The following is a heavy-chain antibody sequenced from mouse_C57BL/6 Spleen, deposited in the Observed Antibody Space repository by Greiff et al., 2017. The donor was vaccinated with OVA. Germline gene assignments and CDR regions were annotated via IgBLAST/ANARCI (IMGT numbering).Heavy chain of an antibody. Sequence: VQLQQSGAELVKPGASVKMSCKASGYTFTSYWMHWVKQRPGQGLEWIGMIHPNSGSTNYNEKFKSKATLTVDKSSSTAYMQLSSLTSEDSAVYYCAREEDYGSSFAYWGQGTLVTVSA. V-gene: IGHV1-64*01. D-gene: IGHD1-1*01. CDR1: GYTFTSYW. J-gene: IGHJ3*01. CDR3: AREEDYGSSFAY. CDR2: IHPNSGST.